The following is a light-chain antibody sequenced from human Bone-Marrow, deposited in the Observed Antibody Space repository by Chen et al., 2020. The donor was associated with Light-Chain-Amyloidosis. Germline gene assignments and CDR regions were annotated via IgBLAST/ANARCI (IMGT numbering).Light chain of an antibody. CDR2: DAS. J-gene: IGKJ2*01. V-gene: IGKV1-33*01. CDR1: QDISNY. Sequence: DIQMTHYPPSLSASVGDRVTITCQASQDISNYLNWYQQKPGKATKLLIYDASNLETGVPSRFSGSGSGTDVTFTISSLQPEDIATYYCQQYDNLPRSFGQGTKLEIK. CDR3: QQYDNLPRS.